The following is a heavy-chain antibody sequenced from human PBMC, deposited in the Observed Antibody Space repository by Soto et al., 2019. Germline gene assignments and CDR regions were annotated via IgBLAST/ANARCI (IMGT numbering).Heavy chain of an antibody. V-gene: IGHV1-3*01. CDR1: GYTFTSYA. J-gene: IGHJ6*02. CDR3: ARSPGPRGSYYYYYGMDV. D-gene: IGHD3-16*01. Sequence: ASVKVSCKASGYTFTSYAMHWVRQAPGQRLEWMGWINAGNGNTKYSQKFQGRVTITRDTSANTAYMELSSLRSEDTAVYYCARSPGPRGSYYYYYGMDVWGQGTTVTVSS. CDR2: INAGNGNT.